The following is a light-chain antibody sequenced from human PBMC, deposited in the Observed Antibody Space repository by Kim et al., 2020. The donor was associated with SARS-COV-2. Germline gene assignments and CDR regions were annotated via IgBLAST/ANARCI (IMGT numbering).Light chain of an antibody. V-gene: IGLV2-23*02. CDR1: SSDVGSYNL. CDR2: EVT. CDR3: CSYAGSSTLGV. Sequence: SITISCTGTSSDVGSYNLVSWYQQYPGKAPKLMIYEVTKRPSGVSNRFSGSKSGNTASLTISGLQAEDEADYYCCSYAGSSTLGVFGTGTKVTVL. J-gene: IGLJ1*01.